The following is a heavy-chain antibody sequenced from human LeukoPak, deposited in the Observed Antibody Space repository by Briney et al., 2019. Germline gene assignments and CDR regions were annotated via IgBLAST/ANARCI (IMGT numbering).Heavy chain of an antibody. CDR2: INPSGGST. D-gene: IGHD3-3*01. CDR1: GYTFTIYY. J-gene: IGHJ6*02. Sequence: ASVKVSCKASGYTFTIYYMHWVRQAPGQGLEWMGIINPSGGSTSYTQKFQGRVTMTRDTSTSTVYMELSSLRSEDTAVYYCAREGFPPKISDFWSGLGPYYYYGMDVWGQGTTVTVSS. V-gene: IGHV1-46*01. CDR3: AREGFPPKISDFWSGLGPYYYYGMDV.